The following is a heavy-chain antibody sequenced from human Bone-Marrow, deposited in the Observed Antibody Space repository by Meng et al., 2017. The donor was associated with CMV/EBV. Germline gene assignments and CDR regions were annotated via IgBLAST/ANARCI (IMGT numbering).Heavy chain of an antibody. V-gene: IGHV3-23*01. CDR3: AKSSWIQLWSNFDY. D-gene: IGHD5-18*01. Sequence: ASGFTFSSYAMSWVRQAPGKGLEWVSAISGSGGSTYYADSVKGRFTISRDNSKNTLYLQMNSLRAEDTAVYYCAKSSWIQLWSNFDYWGQGTLVTVSS. CDR1: GFTFSSYA. J-gene: IGHJ4*02. CDR2: ISGSGGST.